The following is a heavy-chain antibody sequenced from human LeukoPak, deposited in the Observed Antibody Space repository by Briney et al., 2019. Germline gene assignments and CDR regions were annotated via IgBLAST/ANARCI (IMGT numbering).Heavy chain of an antibody. CDR1: GFTFSSYS. V-gene: IGHV3-21*01. J-gene: IGHJ4*02. D-gene: IGHD3-16*01. CDR3: ARDYYDYVWGSLYYFDY. Sequence: KPGGSLRLSCAASGFTFSSYSMNWVRQAPGKGLEWVSSISSSSSYIYYADSVKGRFTISRDNAKNSLYLQMNSLRAEDTAVYYCARDYYDYVWGSLYYFDYWGQGTPVTVSS. CDR2: ISSSSSYI.